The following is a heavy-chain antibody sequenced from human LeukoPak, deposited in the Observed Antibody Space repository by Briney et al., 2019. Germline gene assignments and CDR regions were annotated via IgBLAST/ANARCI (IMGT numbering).Heavy chain of an antibody. CDR3: AKGGQYDSDSFFDF. CDR1: GITFRIHG. J-gene: IGHJ4*02. D-gene: IGHD3-22*01. V-gene: IGHV3-30*02. CDR2: IRYDGSRQ. Sequence: GGSLRLSCKASGITFRIHGMFWVRQAPGKGLEWVASIRYDGSRQFYADSVKGRFTISRDNSRNTVDVQTNSLRSEDSALYYCAKGGQYDSDSFFDFWGQGTLVTVSS.